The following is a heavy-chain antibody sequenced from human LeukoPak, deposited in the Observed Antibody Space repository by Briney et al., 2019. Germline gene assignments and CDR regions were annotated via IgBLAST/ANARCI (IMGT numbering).Heavy chain of an antibody. Sequence: SVKVSCKASGGTFISYAISWVRQAPGQGLEWMGGIIPMFNTTKYAQKFQDRVTITADKSTSTAYMELSSLRSEDTAVYYCVEGGIAPLNWFDPWGQGTLVTVSS. V-gene: IGHV1-69*06. CDR3: VEGGIAPLNWFDP. CDR1: GGTFISYA. J-gene: IGHJ5*02. D-gene: IGHD6-13*01. CDR2: IIPMFNTT.